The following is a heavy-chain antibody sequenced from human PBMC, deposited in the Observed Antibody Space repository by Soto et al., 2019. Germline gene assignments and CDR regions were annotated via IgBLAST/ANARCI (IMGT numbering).Heavy chain of an antibody. CDR2: ISSDGSDK. V-gene: IGHV3-30*18. J-gene: IGHJ4*02. Sequence: QVQLVESGGGVVQPGRSLRLSCAAAGFTFSNVGMPWVRQAPGKGLEWVAVISSDGSDKYYSDSVKGRFTISRDNSKNTLFLQMNSMRVEDTAVYYCAKGSEVARQELDYWGQGTLVTVAS. CDR3: AKGSEVARQELDY. CDR1: GFTFSNVG. D-gene: IGHD3-3*01.